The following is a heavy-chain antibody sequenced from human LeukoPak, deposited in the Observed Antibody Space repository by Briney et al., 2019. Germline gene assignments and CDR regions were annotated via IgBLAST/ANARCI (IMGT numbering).Heavy chain of an antibody. V-gene: IGHV3-21*01. CDR2: ISVRSNYI. J-gene: IGHJ4*02. Sequence: GGSLRLSCAASGYTFINYSINWVRQAPGKGLEWVSSISVRSNYIYYADSVRGRFSISIDDARDSLYLQMNSLRAEDTAVYYCVRLRRNSDTSGVYYYYDYWGQGTLVTVSS. CDR3: VRLRRNSDTSGVYYYYDY. D-gene: IGHD5/OR15-5a*01. CDR1: GYTFINYS.